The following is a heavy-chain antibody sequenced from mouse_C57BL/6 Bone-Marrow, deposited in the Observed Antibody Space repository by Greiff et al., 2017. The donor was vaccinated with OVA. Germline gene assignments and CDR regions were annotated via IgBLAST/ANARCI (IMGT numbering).Heavy chain of an antibody. Sequence: DVQLVESGGGLVQPGESLKLSCESNEYEFPSHDMSWVRKTPEKRLELVAAINSDGGSTYYPDTMERRFIISRDNTKKTLYLQMSSLRSEDTALYYCARHAGLGRRDWYFDVWGTGTTVTVSS. CDR2: INSDGGST. D-gene: IGHD4-1*01. J-gene: IGHJ1*03. V-gene: IGHV5-2*01. CDR3: ARHAGLGRRDWYFDV. CDR1: EYEFPSHD.